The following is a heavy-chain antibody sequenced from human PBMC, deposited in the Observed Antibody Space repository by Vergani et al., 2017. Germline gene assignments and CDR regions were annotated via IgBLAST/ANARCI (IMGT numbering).Heavy chain of an antibody. D-gene: IGHD4-11*01. J-gene: IGHJ6*03. Sequence: QVQLQQWGGGLLKPSETLSLTCVVHGGSFTSYHWTWIRQSPGEGLEWVVDIDHTGRPDYNPSLKSRLTMSVDKSRNQFSLQLNSVTATDTAIYFCAIVNTETDGHLYYYYYMDVWGQGTAVTVS. CDR2: IDHTGRP. CDR1: GGSFTSYH. V-gene: IGHV4-34*01. CDR3: AIVNTETDGHLYYYYYMDV.